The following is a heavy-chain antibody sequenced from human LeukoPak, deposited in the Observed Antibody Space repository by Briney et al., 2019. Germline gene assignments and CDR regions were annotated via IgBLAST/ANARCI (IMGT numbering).Heavy chain of an antibody. J-gene: IGHJ3*02. D-gene: IGHD2-15*01. CDR3: AKSELSLCCRGGNCYSAALDI. CDR1: GFTFSSYE. CDR2: ISSSGSNI. V-gene: IGHV3-48*03. Sequence: GGSLRLSCAASGFTFSSYEMNWVRQAPGKGLEWDSYISSSGSNIYYADSVKGRFTISRDNAKNTLYLQMNSLRPEDTAVYDCAKSELSLCCRGGNCYSAALDIWGQGTVVTVSS.